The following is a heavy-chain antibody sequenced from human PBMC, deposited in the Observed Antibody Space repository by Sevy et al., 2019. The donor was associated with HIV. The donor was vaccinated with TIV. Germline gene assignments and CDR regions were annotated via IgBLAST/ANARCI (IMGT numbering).Heavy chain of an antibody. J-gene: IGHJ4*02. CDR1: GFIFSSYE. V-gene: IGHV3-48*03. CDR2: IIQSGSSV. Sequence: GGSLRLSCAASGFIFSSYEMNWVRQAPGKGLEWVSSIIQSGSSVYYSDPVKGRFTISRDNAKNSLYLQMNSLRAEDTAVYYCTRDLPLSATTVAHFDYWGQGTLVTVSS. CDR3: TRDLPLSATTVAHFDY. D-gene: IGHD4-17*01.